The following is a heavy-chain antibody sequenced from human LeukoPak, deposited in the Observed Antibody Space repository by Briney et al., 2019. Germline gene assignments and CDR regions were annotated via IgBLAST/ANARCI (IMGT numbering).Heavy chain of an antibody. J-gene: IGHJ3*02. CDR1: GVTFSSYW. Sequence: GGSLRLSCAASGVTFSSYWMTWVRQAPGKGLEWVANIKHDGSEKYYVDSVRGRFTISRDSAKNSLYLQMNSLRAEDTAVYYCTRDMRGDSFDIWGQGTMVTVSS. D-gene: IGHD3-10*01. CDR3: TRDMRGDSFDI. CDR2: IKHDGSEK. V-gene: IGHV3-7*04.